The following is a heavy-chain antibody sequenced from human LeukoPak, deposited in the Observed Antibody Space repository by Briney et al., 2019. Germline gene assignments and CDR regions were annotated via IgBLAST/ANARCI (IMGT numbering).Heavy chain of an antibody. D-gene: IGHD4/OR15-4a*01. J-gene: IGHJ4*02. CDR3: GRGYDYGDHCFDS. Sequence: PSETLSLTCTVSGSSIGSHYWNWFRQPAGKGLEYIGRIHISGSANYNPSLNNRVTVSLDTSKNQFSLKLTSVTAADTAVYYCGRGYDYGDHCFDSWGQGTLVTVSS. CDR1: GSSIGSHY. CDR2: IHISGSA. V-gene: IGHV4-4*07.